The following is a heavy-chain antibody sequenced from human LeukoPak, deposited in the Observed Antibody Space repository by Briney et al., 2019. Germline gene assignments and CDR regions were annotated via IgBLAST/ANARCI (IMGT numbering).Heavy chain of an antibody. CDR3: AKDIRAPPYYYYYMDV. V-gene: IGHV3-23*01. CDR1: GFTFSSYA. J-gene: IGHJ6*03. Sequence: GSLRLSCAASGFTFSSYAMSWVRQAPGKGLEWVSAISGSGGSTYYADSVKGRFTISRDNSKNTLYLQMNSLRAEDTAVYYCAKDIRAPPYYYYYMDVWGKGTTVTVSS. CDR2: ISGSGGST.